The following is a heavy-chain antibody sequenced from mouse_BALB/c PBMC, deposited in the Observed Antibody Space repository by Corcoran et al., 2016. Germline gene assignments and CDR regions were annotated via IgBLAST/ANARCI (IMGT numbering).Heavy chain of an antibody. CDR2: IYWDDDK. CDR3: AGKGFAY. CDR1: GFSLSTSGMG. Sequence: QVTLKESGPGILQPSQTHSLTCSFSGFSLSTSGMGVSWIRQPSGKGLEWLAHIYWDDDKRYNPSLKSRLTISKDTSSNQVFLKITSVDTADTATYYCAGKGFAYWGQGTLVTVS. J-gene: IGHJ3*01. V-gene: IGHV8-12*01.